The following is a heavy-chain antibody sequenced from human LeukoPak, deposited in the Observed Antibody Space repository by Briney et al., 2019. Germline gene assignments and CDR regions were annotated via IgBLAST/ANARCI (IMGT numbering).Heavy chain of an antibody. D-gene: IGHD6-6*01. V-gene: IGHV3-7*03. CDR1: GFTLSNVW. CDR2: IRGDGSVK. CDR3: GRSVAAPADY. J-gene: IGHJ4*02. Sequence: GGSLRLSCATSGFTLSNVWMSWVRQAPGKGLEWVGNIRGDGSVKFHLDSVKGRFTISRDNTNSVSLQMNNLKAEDTAVYYCGRSVAAPADYWGQGTLVIVSS.